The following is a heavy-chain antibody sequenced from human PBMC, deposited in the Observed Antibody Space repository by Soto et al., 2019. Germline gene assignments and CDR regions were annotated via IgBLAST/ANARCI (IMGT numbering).Heavy chain of an antibody. CDR3: TTVAYGEYVSDY. CDR2: IRSQIDGGTT. J-gene: IGHJ4*02. D-gene: IGHD4-17*01. V-gene: IGHV3-15*01. CDR1: GFAFTNAW. Sequence: EVELVESGGVLVEPGGSLRLSCAASGFAFTNAWMTWVRQAPGKALEWIGRIRSQIDGGTTDYAGPVKGRFTISRDDSKNTLYLQMKSLKLEDTAVYYCTTVAYGEYVSDYWCQGTLVTVSS.